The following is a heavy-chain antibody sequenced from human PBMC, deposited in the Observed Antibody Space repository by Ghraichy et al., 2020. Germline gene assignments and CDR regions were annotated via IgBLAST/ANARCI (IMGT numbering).Heavy chain of an antibody. Sequence: LTCVGSGFTFSGYNLNWVRQSPGKGLEWVSYISSSSRTIFYADSVKGRFTISRDNAQNSLYLQMNSLRDEDTAVYYCARASTVVRFYYYDGMDVWGQGTTVTVSS. J-gene: IGHJ6*02. D-gene: IGHD4-23*01. CDR3: ARASTVVRFYYYDGMDV. CDR2: ISSSSRTI. V-gene: IGHV3-48*02. CDR1: GFTFSGYN.